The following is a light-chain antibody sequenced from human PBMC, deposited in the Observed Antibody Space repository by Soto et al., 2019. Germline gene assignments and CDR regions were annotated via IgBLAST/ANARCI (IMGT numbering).Light chain of an antibody. CDR3: QQYGSSPQET. J-gene: IGKJ1*01. V-gene: IGKV3-20*01. CDR1: QSVSSSY. Sequence: EILLTQSPGTLSLSPGEGPTLAWRASQSVSSSYLAWYQQKPGQAPRLIIYGASSRANGIPDRFSGSGSGTEFTLTISRLEPEDFAVYYCQQYGSSPQETFGQGTKVDI. CDR2: GAS.